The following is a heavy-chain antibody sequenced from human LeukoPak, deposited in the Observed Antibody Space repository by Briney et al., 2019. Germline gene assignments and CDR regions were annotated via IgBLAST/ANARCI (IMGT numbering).Heavy chain of an antibody. Sequence: PGGSLRLSCIVSGFTFGDYAMSWFRQAPGKGLEWVGFIRSKVYGGTTECAASVKGRFTISRDESKSIAYLQMNSLKTEDTAVYYCTRDRPSSFHDYGDQPLIDYWGQGTLVTVSS. J-gene: IGHJ4*02. CDR1: GFTFGDYA. D-gene: IGHD4-17*01. CDR2: IRSKVYGGTT. V-gene: IGHV3-49*03. CDR3: TRDRPSSFHDYGDQPLIDY.